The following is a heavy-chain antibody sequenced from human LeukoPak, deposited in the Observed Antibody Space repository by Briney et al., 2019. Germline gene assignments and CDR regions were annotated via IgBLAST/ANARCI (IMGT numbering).Heavy chain of an antibody. V-gene: IGHV4-34*01. CDR2: INHSGST. J-gene: IGHJ4*02. Sequence: PSETLSLTCAVYGGSFSGYYCSWIRQPPGKGLEWIGEINHSGSTNYNPSLKSRVTISVDTSKNQFSLKLSSVTAADTAVYYCARRNFAYCSSTSCYRVAPFDYWGQGTLVTVSS. CDR3: ARRNFAYCSSTSCYRVAPFDY. D-gene: IGHD2-2*02. CDR1: GGSFSGYY.